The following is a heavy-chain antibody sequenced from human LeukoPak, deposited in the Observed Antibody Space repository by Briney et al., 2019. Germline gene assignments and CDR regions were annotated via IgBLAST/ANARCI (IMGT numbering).Heavy chain of an antibody. V-gene: IGHV3-53*01. CDR3: ARRAGGYSHPYDY. Sequence: GGSLRLSCAASGFTFSSYWMSWIRQAPGKGLEWVSLIYSDDTTLYADSVKGRFTISRDISKNTLYLQMSSLRAEDTAVYYCARRAGGYSHPYDYWGQGVLVTVSS. CDR2: IYSDDTT. D-gene: IGHD4-23*01. J-gene: IGHJ4*02. CDR1: GFTFSSYW.